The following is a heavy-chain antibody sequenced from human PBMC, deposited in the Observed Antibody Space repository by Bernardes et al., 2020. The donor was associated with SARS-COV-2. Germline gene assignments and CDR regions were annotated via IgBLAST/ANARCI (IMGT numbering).Heavy chain of an antibody. CDR2: IIPILGIA. V-gene: IGHV1-69*04. CDR3: ARDFGELGYYYGMDV. Sequence: SVKVSWKASGGTFSSYTISWVRQAPGQGLEWMGRIIPILGIANYAQKFQGRVTITADKSTSTAYMELSSLRSEDTAVYYCARDFGELGYYYGMDVWGQGTTVTVSS. CDR1: GGTFSSYT. D-gene: IGHD3-10*01. J-gene: IGHJ6*02.